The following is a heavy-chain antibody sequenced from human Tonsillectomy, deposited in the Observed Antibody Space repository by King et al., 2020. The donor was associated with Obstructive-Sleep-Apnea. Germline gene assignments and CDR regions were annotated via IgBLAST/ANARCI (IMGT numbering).Heavy chain of an antibody. CDR1: GGSFSDYY. Sequence: VQLQQWGAGLLKPSETLSLNCAVYGGSFSDYYWSWIRQPPGKGLEWIGEINHSGSTNYNPSLKSRLAISIDTSKNQFSLRLSSMTAADTAVYYCARGADGITAVGMGDNWFDPWGQGPLVTVSS. CDR3: ARGADGITAVGMGDNWFDP. V-gene: IGHV4-34*01. D-gene: IGHD6-13*01. J-gene: IGHJ5*02. CDR2: INHSGST.